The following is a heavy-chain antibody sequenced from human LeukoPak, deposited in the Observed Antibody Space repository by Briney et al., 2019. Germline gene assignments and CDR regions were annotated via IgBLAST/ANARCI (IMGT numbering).Heavy chain of an antibody. J-gene: IGHJ4*02. V-gene: IGHV4-59*08. D-gene: IGHD2-21*02. Sequence: SGTLSLTCTVSGGFISNYYWSWIRQPPGKGLEWIGYMSYSGSTCYNPSLKSRVTISVDASKNQFSLKLTSVTAVDTAVYYCARRTVTAAPFDYWGQGTLVTVSS. CDR1: GGFISNYY. CDR2: MSYSGST. CDR3: ARRTVTAAPFDY.